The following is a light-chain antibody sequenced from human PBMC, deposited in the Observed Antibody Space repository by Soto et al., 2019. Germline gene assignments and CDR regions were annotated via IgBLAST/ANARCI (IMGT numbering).Light chain of an antibody. J-gene: IGKJ1*01. CDR1: QSVRNSY. Sequence: EIVLTQSPGNLSLSPGERATLSCRASQSVRNSYLAWHQHKPGQAPRLLIYGASTRATGIPGRFSGSGSGTDFTLTISRLEPEDFAVYYCQQYGSSPWALGQGTKVEI. CDR3: QQYGSSPWA. V-gene: IGKV3-20*01. CDR2: GAS.